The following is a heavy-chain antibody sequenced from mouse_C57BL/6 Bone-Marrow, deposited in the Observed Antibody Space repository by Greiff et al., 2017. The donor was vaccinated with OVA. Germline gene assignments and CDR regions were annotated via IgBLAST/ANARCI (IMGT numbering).Heavy chain of an antibody. J-gene: IGHJ3*01. D-gene: IGHD1-1*01. CDR1: GFTFSSYA. CDR3: TRAYYYGSNQFAY. V-gene: IGHV5-9-1*02. CDR2: ISSGGDYI. Sequence: VQLKESGEGLVKPGGSLKLSCAASGFTFSSYAMSWVRQTPEKRLEWVAYISSGGDYIYYADTVKGGFTISRDNARKTLYLQMSSLKSEDTAMYYCTRAYYYGSNQFAYWGQGTLVTVSA.